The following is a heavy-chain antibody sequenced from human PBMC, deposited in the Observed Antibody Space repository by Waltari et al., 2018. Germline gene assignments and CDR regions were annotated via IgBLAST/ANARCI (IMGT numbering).Heavy chain of an antibody. CDR2: ISNDGSND. V-gene: IGHV3-30*14. CDR1: GFTFAAYA. CDR3: ASTVAAAVS. D-gene: IGHD6-13*01. J-gene: IGHJ4*02. Sequence: QVRLVESGGGVVQPGRSLRLSCAASGFTFAAYAMYWVRQVPGKGLDLVAVISNDGSNDDYTDSVKGRFTISRDNAKDTLYLHMNNLRPDDTADYYCASTVAAAVSWGQGTRVTVS.